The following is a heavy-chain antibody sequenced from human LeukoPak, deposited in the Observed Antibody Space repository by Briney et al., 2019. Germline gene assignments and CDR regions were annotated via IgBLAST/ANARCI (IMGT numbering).Heavy chain of an antibody. Sequence: GGSLRLSCAASGFTLGSYAMTWVRQAPGRGLEWVSSVDGGGGGTYYADSVKGRFTISRDNSKDTLYLQMNGLRAEDTAVYFCAKQSAGSAAWYSLHYDFWGQGTLVTVSS. CDR1: GFTLGSYA. J-gene: IGHJ4*02. D-gene: IGHD6-13*01. V-gene: IGHV3-23*01. CDR2: VDGGGGGT. CDR3: AKQSAGSAAWYSLHYDF.